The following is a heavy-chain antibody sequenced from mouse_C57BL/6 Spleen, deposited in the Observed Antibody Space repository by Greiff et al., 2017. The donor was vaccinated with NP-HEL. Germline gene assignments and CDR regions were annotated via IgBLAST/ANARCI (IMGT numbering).Heavy chain of an antibody. CDR2: IWSGGST. V-gene: IGHV2-2*01. J-gene: IGHJ1*03. CDR1: GFSLTSYG. D-gene: IGHD4-1*01. CDR3: ARTSNWDWYFDV. Sequence: VQLQESGPGLVQPSQSLSITCTVSGFSLTSYGVHWVRQSPGTGLEWLGVIWSGGSTDYNAAFISRLSISKDNSKSQVFFKMNSLQADDTAIYYCARTSNWDWYFDVWGTGTTVTVSS.